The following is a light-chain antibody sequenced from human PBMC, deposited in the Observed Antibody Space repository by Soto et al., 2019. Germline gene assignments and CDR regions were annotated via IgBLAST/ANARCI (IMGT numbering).Light chain of an antibody. Sequence: DIQMTQSPSSLSASAGDRVTITCQASQDITNYLNWYQQKPGKAPKLLISDASKLEPGVPSRLSGSGSGTDFTFTISSLQPEDIATYYCQQFHNLPYTFGPGTKVEIK. CDR3: QQFHNLPYT. CDR1: QDITNY. V-gene: IGKV1-33*01. CDR2: DAS. J-gene: IGKJ3*01.